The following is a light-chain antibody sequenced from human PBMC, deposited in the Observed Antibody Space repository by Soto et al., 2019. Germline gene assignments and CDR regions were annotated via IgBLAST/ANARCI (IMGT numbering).Light chain of an antibody. CDR2: EVS. J-gene: IGLJ2*01. V-gene: IGLV2-14*01. Sequence: QSVLTQPASVSGSPGRSITISCSDVADYNYVSWYQHHPGKAPKLIIYEVSNRPSGVSNRISGSKSGNTASLTISGLQAEDEADYYCSSYTRSSTLVFGGGTKLTVL. CDR3: SSYTRSSTLV. CDR1: DVADYNY.